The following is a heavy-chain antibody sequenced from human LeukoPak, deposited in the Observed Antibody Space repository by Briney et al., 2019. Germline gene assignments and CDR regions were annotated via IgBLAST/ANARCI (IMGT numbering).Heavy chain of an antibody. CDR3: ARDKDKNWFDP. Sequence: SQTLSLTCAVSGGSISSGSYYWSWIRQPAGKGLEWIGRIYTSGSTNYNPSLKSRVTISVDPSKNQFSLKLSSVTAADTAVYYCARDKDKNWFDPWGQGTLVTVPS. V-gene: IGHV4-61*02. J-gene: IGHJ5*02. CDR2: IYTSGST. CDR1: GGSISSGSYY.